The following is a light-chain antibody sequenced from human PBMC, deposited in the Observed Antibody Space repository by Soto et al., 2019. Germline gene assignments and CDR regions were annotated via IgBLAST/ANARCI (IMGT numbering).Light chain of an antibody. CDR3: QQYGISSYT. CDR2: AAS. V-gene: IGKV3-20*01. J-gene: IGKJ2*01. CDR1: QSMSSSY. Sequence: EVVLTQSPVTLSLSPGERATLSCRASQSMSSSYLAWYQQKPGPAPRLLIYAASSRATGIPDRFSGSGSGTDFTLTISRLEPEDFAVYYCQQYGISSYTFGQGTQVEIK.